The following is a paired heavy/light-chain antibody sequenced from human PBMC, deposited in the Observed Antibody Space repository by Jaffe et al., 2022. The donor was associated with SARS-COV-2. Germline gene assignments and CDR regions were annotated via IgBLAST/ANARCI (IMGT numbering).Light chain of an antibody. CDR1: QSVSSSY. CDR2: DAS. CDR3: QQYGSSPLT. Sequence: EIVLTQSPATLSLSPGERATLSCGASQSVSSSYLAWYQQKPGLAPRLLIYDASSRATGIPDRFSGSGSGTDFTLTISRLEPEDFAVYYCQQYGSSPLTFGGGTKVEIK. J-gene: IGKJ4*01. V-gene: IGKV3D-20*01.
Heavy chain of an antibody. CDR3: ASPDYYDSSGYLGAFDI. D-gene: IGHD3-22*01. CDR2: IYYSGST. V-gene: IGHV4-39*01. CDR1: GGSISSSSYY. Sequence: QLQLQESGPGLVKPSETLSLTCTVSGGSISSSSYYWGWIRQPPGKGLEWIGSIYYSGSTYYNPSLKSRVTISVDTSKNQFSLKLSSVTAADTAVYYCASPDYYDSSGYLGAFDIWGQGTMVTVSS. J-gene: IGHJ3*02.